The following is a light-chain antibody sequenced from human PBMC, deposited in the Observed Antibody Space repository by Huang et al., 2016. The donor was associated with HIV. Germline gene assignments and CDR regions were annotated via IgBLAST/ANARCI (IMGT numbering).Light chain of an antibody. CDR3: QESYSLLWT. CDR1: QSISRY. Sequence: DIQMTQSPSSLSASVGDRVTITCRASQSISRYLSWYQQKPGKAPNRLIFAASSLQSGVPSRFSGSGSGTNFTLTITTLQPEDFATYYCQESYSLLWTFGQGTKVEIK. CDR2: AAS. V-gene: IGKV1-39*01. J-gene: IGKJ1*01.